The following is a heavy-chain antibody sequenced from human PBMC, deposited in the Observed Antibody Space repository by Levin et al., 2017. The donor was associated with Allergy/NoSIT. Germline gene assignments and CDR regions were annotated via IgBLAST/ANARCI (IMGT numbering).Heavy chain of an antibody. D-gene: IGHD6-25*01. CDR2: INPNGGGT. V-gene: IGHV1-2*02. J-gene: IGHJ6*02. CDR1: GYTFTDYY. CDR3: ARDLAARESNYFYGMDV. Sequence: EASVKVSCKASGYTFTDYYIHWVRQAPGQGLEWMGWINPNGGGTNYVQKFKGRVTMTRDTSISTGYMELRRLRSDDTALYYCARDLAARESNYFYGMDVWGQGTTVTVSS.